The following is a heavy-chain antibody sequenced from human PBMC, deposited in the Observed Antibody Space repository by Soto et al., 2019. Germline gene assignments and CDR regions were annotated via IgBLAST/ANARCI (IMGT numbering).Heavy chain of an antibody. CDR1: GDSIRSSNW. CDR3: PRDRGGMDV. J-gene: IGHJ6*02. V-gene: IGHV4-4*02. Sequence: SQTQSVTCAASGDSIRSSNWWGWVRNPPGKGLEWIGKIYNSSSTYYKPSLKSRVTISVDTSKNHFSLKMSSATAADAAVYSWPRDRGGMDVWGQGTTVTVSS. CDR2: IYNSSST.